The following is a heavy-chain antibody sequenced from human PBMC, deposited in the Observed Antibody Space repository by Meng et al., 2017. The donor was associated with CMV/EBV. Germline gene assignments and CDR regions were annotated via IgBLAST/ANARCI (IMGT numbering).Heavy chain of an antibody. D-gene: IGHD1-26*01. V-gene: IGHV1-18*01. J-gene: IGHJ6*02. Sequence: ASVKVSCKASGYTFTSYGISWVRQAPGQGLEWMGWISAYNGNTNYAQKLQGRVTMTTDTSTSTAYMELRSLRSDDTAVYYCARGEPSWELLTGYYYYGMDVWGQGTTVIVSS. CDR2: ISAYNGNT. CDR1: GYTFTSYG. CDR3: ARGEPSWELLTGYYYYGMDV.